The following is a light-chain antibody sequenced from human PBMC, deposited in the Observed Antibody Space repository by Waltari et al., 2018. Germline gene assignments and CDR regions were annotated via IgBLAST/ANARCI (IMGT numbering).Light chain of an antibody. J-gene: IGLJ2*01. V-gene: IGLV2-23*02. Sequence: QSALTQPASVSGSPGQSITVHCIGTSNDIGIYNFVSWFQQHPGRAPKLMIYDVSERPLGVSSRFSGSKSGNTASLTISGLQAEDEADYYCFSYAGSNSFAFGGGTRVTVL. CDR2: DVS. CDR1: SNDIGIYNF. CDR3: FSYAGSNSFA.